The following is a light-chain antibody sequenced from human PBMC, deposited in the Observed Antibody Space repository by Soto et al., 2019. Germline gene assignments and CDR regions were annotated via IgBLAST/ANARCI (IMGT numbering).Light chain of an antibody. Sequence: SYELTQPPSVSVAPGQTARITCGGNNIGSKSVHWYQQKPGQAPVLVVYADDDRPSGIPERISGSNSGNTATLTISRVEAGDEAEYYCQLWDSTRDHHVFGSGTQLTVL. V-gene: IGLV3-21*02. J-gene: IGLJ7*01. CDR3: QLWDSTRDHHV. CDR2: ADD. CDR1: NIGSKS.